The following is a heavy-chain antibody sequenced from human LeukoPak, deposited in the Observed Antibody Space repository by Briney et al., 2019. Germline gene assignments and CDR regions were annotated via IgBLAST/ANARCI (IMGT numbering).Heavy chain of an antibody. CDR1: GFTFSSYS. Sequence: GGSLRLSCAASGFTFSSYSMNWVRQAPGKGLEWVSGISTSGDRTYYADSVKGRFTISRDNSKNTLYLQMNSLRAEDTAEYYCARSAVGTSCCTAVDYWGQGTLVTVSS. V-gene: IGHV3-23*01. D-gene: IGHD1-7*01. CDR3: ARSAVGTSCCTAVDY. CDR2: ISTSGDRT. J-gene: IGHJ4*02.